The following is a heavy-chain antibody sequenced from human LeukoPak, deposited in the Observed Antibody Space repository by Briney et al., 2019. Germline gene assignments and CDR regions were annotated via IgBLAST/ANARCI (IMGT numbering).Heavy chain of an antibody. D-gene: IGHD3-22*01. CDR3: ARALNYYYDSSGYLVY. CDR2: INHNSGGT. V-gene: IGHV1-2*02. CDR1: GYTFTGYY. J-gene: IGHJ4*02. Sequence: AVNVSCLACGYTFTGYYMHWLRQAPGQGLEGMGWINHNSGGTNYAQKFTGRVTMTRDTSISTAYMELSSLRSDDTAVYYCARALNYYYDSSGYLVYWGQGTLVTVSS.